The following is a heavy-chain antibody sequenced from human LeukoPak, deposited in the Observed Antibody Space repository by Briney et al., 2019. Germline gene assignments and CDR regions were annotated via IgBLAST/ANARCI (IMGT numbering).Heavy chain of an antibody. CDR3: ARDRGSGDPIDY. D-gene: IGHD2-15*01. J-gene: IGHJ4*02. CDR1: GFTFNKYG. Sequence: GGSLRLSCAASGFTFNKYGMHWVRQAPGKGPEWVAVIWHDGRNKYYADSVKGRFTVSRDNSKNTLYLQMSSLRAEDTAVYYCARDRGSGDPIDYWGQGTPVTVSS. CDR2: IWHDGRNK. V-gene: IGHV3-33*01.